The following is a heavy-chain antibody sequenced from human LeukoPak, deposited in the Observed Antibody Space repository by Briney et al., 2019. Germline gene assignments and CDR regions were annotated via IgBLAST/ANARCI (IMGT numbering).Heavy chain of an antibody. CDR1: GYTFTCSR. CDR2: INPSNGDT. V-gene: IGHV1-2*02. D-gene: IGHD6-13*01. Sequence: ASVKVSCKASGYTFTCSRMQWARQAPGQGLEWMGWINPSNGDTNSEQKFQGRVTMTRDTSISTVYMELSRLTSDDTAVYYFARSWYGMDVWGQGTTVIVSS. CDR3: ARSWYGMDV. J-gene: IGHJ6*02.